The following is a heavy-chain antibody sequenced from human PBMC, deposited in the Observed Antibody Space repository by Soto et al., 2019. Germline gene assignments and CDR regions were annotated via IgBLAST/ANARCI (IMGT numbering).Heavy chain of an antibody. V-gene: IGHV1-24*01. D-gene: IGHD3-9*01. CDR3: ATGKTPYDILTGPWFDP. CDR2: FDPEDGET. CDR1: GYTLTELS. Sequence: APVKVSCKVSGYTLTELSMHWVRQAPGKGLEWMGGFDPEDGETIYAQKFQGRVTMTEDTSTDTAYMELSSLRSEDTAVYYCATGKTPYDILTGPWFDPWGQGTLVTVSS. J-gene: IGHJ5*02.